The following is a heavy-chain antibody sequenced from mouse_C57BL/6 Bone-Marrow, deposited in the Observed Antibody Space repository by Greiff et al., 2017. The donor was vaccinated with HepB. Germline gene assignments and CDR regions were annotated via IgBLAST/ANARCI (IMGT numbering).Heavy chain of an antibody. V-gene: IGHV1-64*01. CDR1: GYTFTSYW. J-gene: IGHJ2*01. CDR3: ARSYYYGSIDYFDY. CDR2: IHPNSGST. Sequence: QVQLQQPGAELVKPGASVKLSCKASGYTFTSYWMHWVKQRPGQGLEWIGMIHPNSGSTNYNEKFKSKATLTVDTSSSTAYMQLSSLTSEDSAVYYCARSYYYGSIDYFDYWGQGTTLTVSS. D-gene: IGHD1-1*01.